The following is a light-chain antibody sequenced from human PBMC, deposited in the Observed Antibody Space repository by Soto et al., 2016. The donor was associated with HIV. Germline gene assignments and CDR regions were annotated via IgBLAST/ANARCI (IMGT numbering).Light chain of an antibody. J-gene: IGKJ3*01. CDR3: QQYYNTPFT. CDR2: TAS. Sequence: DIQMTQSPSSLSASVGDRVTITCRASQGISNSLVWYQQKPGKAPKLLLNTASTLESGVPSRFSGSGSGTAYTLTISSLQPADFATYYCQQYYNTPFTFGPGPRWRS. V-gene: IGKV1-NL1*01. CDR1: QGISNS.